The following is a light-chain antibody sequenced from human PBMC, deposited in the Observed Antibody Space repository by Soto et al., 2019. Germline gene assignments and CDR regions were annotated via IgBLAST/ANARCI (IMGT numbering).Light chain of an antibody. CDR1: SSDVGSYNL. Sequence: QSALTQPASVSGSPGQSITISCTGTSSDVGSYNLVSWYQQHPGKAPKLMIYEVSKRPSGVSNRFSGSKSGNTASLTISGRKAEDEADYYCCSYAGSSTLYVFGTGTKLTVL. CDR3: CSYAGSSTLYV. CDR2: EVS. J-gene: IGLJ1*01. V-gene: IGLV2-23*02.